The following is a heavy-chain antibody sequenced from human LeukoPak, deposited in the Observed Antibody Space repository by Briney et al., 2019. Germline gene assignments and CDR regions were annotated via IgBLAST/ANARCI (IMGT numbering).Heavy chain of an antibody. V-gene: IGHV3-15*04. J-gene: IGHJ4*02. CDR2: IASKTDGGTT. CDR1: GFSFSNYA. CDR3: TTGIRGD. Sequence: GGSLRLSCAASGFSFSNYAMSWVRQAPGKGLEWVGRIASKTDGGTTDYAAPVKGRFTISRDDSKNTLFLQMNSLKTEDTAVYYCTTGIRGDCGQGTLVTVSS.